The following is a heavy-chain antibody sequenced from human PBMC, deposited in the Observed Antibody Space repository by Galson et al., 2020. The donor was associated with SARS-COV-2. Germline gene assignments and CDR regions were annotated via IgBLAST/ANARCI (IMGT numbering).Heavy chain of an antibody. J-gene: IGHJ6*02. CDR1: VFSLSTSGVV. CDR2: IYLDDDK. CDR3: AHSGSGYDYVYYYGMDV. Sequence: KMSGPTLVKPTQTLTLTCTFSVFSLSTSGVVVGWIRQPPGTALEWLALIYLDDDKRYSPSLKSRLTITKDTSKIQVVLTMTNMDPVDTATYYCAHSGSGYDYVYYYGMDVWGQGTTVTVSS. V-gene: IGHV2-5*02. D-gene: IGHD5-12*01.